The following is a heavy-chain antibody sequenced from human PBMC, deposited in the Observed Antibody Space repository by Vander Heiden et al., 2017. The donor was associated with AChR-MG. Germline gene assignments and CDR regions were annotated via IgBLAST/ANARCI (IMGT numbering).Heavy chain of an antibody. CDR1: GFPLSAAW. Sequence: EVQLVESGGGLVKPGGSLGVSCVVSGFPLSAAWMHWVRQAPGKGLEWVGRIKSRIDGGTADYAEPVKGRFSISRDDSKNTVFLQMNSLKIEDTGVYYCTTRSHSVGWNTFDPWGPGTVVTVSS. V-gene: IGHV3-15*01. CDR3: TTRSHSVGWNTFDP. J-gene: IGHJ5*02. CDR2: IKSRIDGGTA. D-gene: IGHD1-1*01.